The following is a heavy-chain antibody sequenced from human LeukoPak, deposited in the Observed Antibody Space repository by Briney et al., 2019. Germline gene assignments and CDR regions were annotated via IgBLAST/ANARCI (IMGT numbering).Heavy chain of an antibody. V-gene: IGHV3-23*01. CDR3: ANGYYDSSGYYSDY. CDR2: ISGSGSST. D-gene: IGHD3-22*01. CDR1: GFTFSSYA. Sequence: GGSLRLSCAASGFTFSSYAMSWVRQAPGKGLEWVSAISGSGSSTYYADSVKGRFTISRDNSKNTLYLQMNSLRAEDTAVYYCANGYYDSSGYYSDYWGQGTLVTVSS. J-gene: IGHJ4*02.